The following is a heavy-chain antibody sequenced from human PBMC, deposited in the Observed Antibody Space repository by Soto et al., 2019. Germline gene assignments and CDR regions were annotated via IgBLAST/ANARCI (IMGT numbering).Heavy chain of an antibody. V-gene: IGHV3-23*01. CDR3: AKDRRAGGNSAFYFDF. CDR1: GFKFSNYA. CDR2: ISATGGGT. D-gene: IGHD3-16*01. Sequence: GGSLRLSCAASGFKFSNYAMSWVRQAPGKGLEWVSLISATGGGTYYADSVKGRFTISRDNSHNTLYLQVHSLTAQDTAVYYCAKDRRAGGNSAFYFDFWGQGAQVTVSS. J-gene: IGHJ4*02.